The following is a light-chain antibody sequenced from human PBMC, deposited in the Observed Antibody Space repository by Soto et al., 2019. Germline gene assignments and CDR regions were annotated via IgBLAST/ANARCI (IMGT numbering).Light chain of an antibody. Sequence: DLQMTQSPSSLSASVGDRVAITCRASQNIDTYLDWYQQKPGRAPKLLIYSASSLQSGVPSRFSGSGSGTDFTLTISSLQPEDFATYYCQQSYSISYTFGQGTKLEIK. V-gene: IGKV1-39*01. CDR2: SAS. CDR1: QNIDTY. J-gene: IGKJ2*01. CDR3: QQSYSISYT.